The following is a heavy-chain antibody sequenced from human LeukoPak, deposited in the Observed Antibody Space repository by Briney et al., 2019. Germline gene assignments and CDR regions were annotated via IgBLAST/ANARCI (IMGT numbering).Heavy chain of an antibody. J-gene: IGHJ3*02. V-gene: IGHV1-3*03. CDR3: AREGGAAYCGGDCPNDAFDI. D-gene: IGHD2-21*02. CDR1: GYTFTSCA. Sequence: ASVKVSCKASGYTFTSCAMHWVRQAPGQRLEWMGWINAGNGNTKYSQEFQGRVTITRDTSASTAYMELSSLRSEDMAVYYCAREGGAAYCGGDCPNDAFDIWGQGTMVTVSS. CDR2: INAGNGNT.